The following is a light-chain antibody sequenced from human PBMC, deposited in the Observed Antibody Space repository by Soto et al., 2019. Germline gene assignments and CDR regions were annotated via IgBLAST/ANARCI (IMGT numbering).Light chain of an antibody. CDR3: HQRQSWTRT. V-gene: IGKV3D-15*03. Sequence: MTHSPSSLSASVGDRVTLCCRASQYINTRLAWYQNRNGQAPRLLIYQTSIRAAGIPARLSASGYGTDLTITISDVKNEDFELYYCHQRQSWTRTFGQGTQVDIK. CDR2: QTS. J-gene: IGKJ1*01. CDR1: QYINTR.